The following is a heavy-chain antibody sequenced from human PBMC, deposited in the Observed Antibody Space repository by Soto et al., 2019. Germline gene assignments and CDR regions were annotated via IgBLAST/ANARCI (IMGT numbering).Heavy chain of an antibody. J-gene: IGHJ6*02. Sequence: GAPVKVLFKASGYTFRNFGNSWVRPAPGQGLELVGWISTDNGNTEFARKFQGRLTMTTDTPTNSAYMDLGSLRSDDTAMYYCARDGVGGAAAGISYYHNGMDVWGQGTTVTVSS. CDR2: ISTDNGNT. V-gene: IGHV1-18*01. CDR1: GYTFRNFG. D-gene: IGHD6-13*01. CDR3: ARDGVGGAAAGISYYHNGMDV.